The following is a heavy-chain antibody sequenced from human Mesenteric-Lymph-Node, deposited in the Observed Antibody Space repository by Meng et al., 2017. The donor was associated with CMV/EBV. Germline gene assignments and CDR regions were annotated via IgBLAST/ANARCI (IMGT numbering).Heavy chain of an antibody. CDR1: GGSINTFY. V-gene: IGHV4-59*01. CDR2: IYYSGST. Sequence: TVSGGSINTFYWNWIRKPPGKGLEWIGYIYYSGSTNYNPSLKSRVTISVDTSKNQFSLKLSSVTAADTAVYYCARARGPFDYWGQGTLVTVSS. CDR3: ARARGPFDY. J-gene: IGHJ4*02.